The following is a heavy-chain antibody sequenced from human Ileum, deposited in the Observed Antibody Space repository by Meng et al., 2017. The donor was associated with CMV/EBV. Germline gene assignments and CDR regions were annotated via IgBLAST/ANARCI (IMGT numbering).Heavy chain of an antibody. D-gene: IGHD3-22*01. CDR2: IDTDGTTT. Sequence: GGSLRLSCSASGFTFNSYWMHWVRQAPGKGLEWVSRIDTDGTTTTYADSVKGRFTITRDNAKNMLFLQMNSLSVEDTATYYCARDYTYYYDSSGPGGDWGQGTGVTGSS. CDR3: ARDYTYYYDSSGPGGD. J-gene: IGHJ4*02. CDR1: GFTFNSYW. V-gene: IGHV3-74*01.